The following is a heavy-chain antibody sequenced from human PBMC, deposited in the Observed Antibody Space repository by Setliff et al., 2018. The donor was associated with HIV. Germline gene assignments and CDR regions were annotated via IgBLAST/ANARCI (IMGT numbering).Heavy chain of an antibody. D-gene: IGHD1-26*01. J-gene: IGHJ6*03. CDR1: GYTFTSYY. Sequence: ASVKVSCKASGYTFTSYYIHWVRQAPGQGLEWMGRIIPNSGGTNFARNFQGRVTMTRDTSISTAYMELSRLRSDDTAVYYCARDKEPWEGYYKYYSMDVWGKGTKVTVSS. CDR3: ARDKEPWEGYYKYYSMDV. V-gene: IGHV1-2*06. CDR2: IIPNSGGT.